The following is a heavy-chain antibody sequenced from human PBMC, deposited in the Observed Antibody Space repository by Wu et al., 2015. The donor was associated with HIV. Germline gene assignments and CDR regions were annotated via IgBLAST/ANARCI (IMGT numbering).Heavy chain of an antibody. CDR1: GYTFTGYY. CDR2: INPNSGGT. CDR3: ARDNRLYGSGSYYNGFDY. Sequence: QVQLVQSGAEVKKPGASVKVSCKASGYTFTGYYMHWVRQAPGQGLEWMGWINPNSGGTNYAQKFQGRVTMTRDTPISTAYMELSRLRSDDTAVYYCARDNRLYGSGSYYNGFDYWGQGTLVTVS. D-gene: IGHD3-10*01. V-gene: IGHV1-2*02. J-gene: IGHJ4*02.